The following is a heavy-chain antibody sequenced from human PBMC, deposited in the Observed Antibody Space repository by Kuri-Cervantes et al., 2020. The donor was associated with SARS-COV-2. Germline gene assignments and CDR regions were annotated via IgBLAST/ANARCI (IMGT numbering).Heavy chain of an antibody. D-gene: IGHD3-3*01. CDR2: INSDGSST. CDR1: GFTFSSYW. V-gene: IGHV3-74*01. J-gene: IGHJ4*02. Sequence: GESLKISCAASGFTFSSYWMHWVRQAPGKGLVWVSRINSDGSSTSYADSVKGRFTISRDNAKNTLYLQMNSLRAEDTAVYYRAKDPRPQYYDFWSGPNPAPRVRDWGQGTLVTVSS. CDR3: AKDPRPQYYDFWSGPNPAPRVRD.